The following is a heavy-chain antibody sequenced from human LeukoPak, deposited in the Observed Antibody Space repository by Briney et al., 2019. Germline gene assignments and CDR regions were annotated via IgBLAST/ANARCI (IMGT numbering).Heavy chain of an antibody. CDR3: ARVLSVKRSSAPEGFDY. D-gene: IGHD6-13*01. J-gene: IGHJ4*02. V-gene: IGHV1-8*03. Sequence: ASVKVSCKASGYTFTSYDINWVRQATGQGLEWMGWMNPNSGNTGYAQKFQGRVTITRNTSISTAYMELSSLRSEDTAVYYCARVLSVKRSSAPEGFDYWGQGTLVTVSS. CDR2: MNPNSGNT. CDR1: GYTFTSYD.